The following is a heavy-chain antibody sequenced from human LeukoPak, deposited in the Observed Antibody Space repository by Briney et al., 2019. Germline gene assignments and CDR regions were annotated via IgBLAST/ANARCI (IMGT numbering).Heavy chain of an antibody. J-gene: IGHJ4*02. CDR2: IKQDGSEK. V-gene: IGHV3-7*01. Sequence: PGGSLRLSCAASGLTFNNYWMNWVRQAPGKGLEWVANIKQDGSEKKYVDSVKGRFTISRDNAKKSLYLQMNSLRAEDTAVYYCAKPRTTYDRNNFDYWGQGTLVTVSS. D-gene: IGHD1-1*01. CDR3: AKPRTTYDRNNFDY. CDR1: GLTFNNYW.